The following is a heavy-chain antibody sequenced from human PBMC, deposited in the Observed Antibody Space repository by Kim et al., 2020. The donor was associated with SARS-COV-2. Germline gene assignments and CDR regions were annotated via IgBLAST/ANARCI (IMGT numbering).Heavy chain of an antibody. J-gene: IGHJ5*02. V-gene: IGHV1-46*01. Sequence: ASVKVSCKASGYTFTSYYMHWVRQAPGQGLEWMGIINPSGGSTSYAQKFQGRVTMTRDTSTSTVYMELSSLRSEDTAVYYCARGRRTFTNRWGGWFDPWGQGTLVTVSS. D-gene: IGHD2-8*01. CDR3: ARGRRTFTNRWGGWFDP. CDR1: GYTFTSYY. CDR2: INPSGGST.